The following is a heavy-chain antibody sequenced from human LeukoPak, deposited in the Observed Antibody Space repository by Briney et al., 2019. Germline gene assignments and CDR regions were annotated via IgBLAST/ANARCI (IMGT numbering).Heavy chain of an antibody. D-gene: IGHD6-6*01. V-gene: IGHV1-69*05. CDR3: ARDISSSSPLDY. CDR1: GDTFSSYA. CDR2: IIPIFGTA. J-gene: IGHJ4*02. Sequence: SVKVSCKASGDTFSSYAISWVRQAPGQGLEWMGRIIPIFGTANYAQKFQGRVTITTDESTSTAYMELSSQRSEDTAVYYCARDISSSSPLDYWGQGTLVTVSS.